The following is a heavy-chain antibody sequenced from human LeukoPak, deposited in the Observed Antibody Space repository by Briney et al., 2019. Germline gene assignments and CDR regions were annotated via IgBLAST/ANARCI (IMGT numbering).Heavy chain of an antibody. Sequence: SETPSLTCAVSGGSISSSNWWSWVRQPPGKGLEWIGEIYHSGSTNYNPSLKSRVTISVDKSKNQFSLKLSSVTAADTAVYYCARVSAGDYGDYPFDYWGQGTLVTVSS. CDR3: ARVSAGDYGDYPFDY. V-gene: IGHV4-4*02. CDR1: GGSISSSNW. D-gene: IGHD4-17*01. CDR2: IYHSGST. J-gene: IGHJ4*02.